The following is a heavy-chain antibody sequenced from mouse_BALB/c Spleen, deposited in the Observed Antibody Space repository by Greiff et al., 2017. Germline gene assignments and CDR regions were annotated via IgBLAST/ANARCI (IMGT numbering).Heavy chain of an antibody. J-gene: IGHJ3*01. V-gene: IGHV1S29*02. D-gene: IGHD2-4*01. CDR3: ARGQDDYDPFAY. CDR1: GYTFTDYN. Sequence: VQLQQSGPELVKPGASVKISCKASGYTFTDYNMHWVKQSHGKSLEWIGYIYPYNGGTGYNQKFKSKATLTVDNSSSTAYMELRSLTSEDSAVYYCARGQDDYDPFAYWGQGTLVTVSA. CDR2: IYPYNGGT.